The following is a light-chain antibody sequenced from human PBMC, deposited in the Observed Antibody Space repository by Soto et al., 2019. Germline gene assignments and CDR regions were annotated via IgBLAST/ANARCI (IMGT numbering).Light chain of an antibody. CDR3: CSYGGSRAV. V-gene: IGLV2-23*02. CDR2: EVS. Sequence: QSALTQPASVSGSPGQSITISCTGTSSDVGSHNLVSWYQQHPGQAPKLMIYEVSKRPLGVSTRFSAPKSGNTASLTISGLQAEDEADYSCCSYGGSRAVFGGGTQLTVL. CDR1: SSDVGSHNL. J-gene: IGLJ7*01.